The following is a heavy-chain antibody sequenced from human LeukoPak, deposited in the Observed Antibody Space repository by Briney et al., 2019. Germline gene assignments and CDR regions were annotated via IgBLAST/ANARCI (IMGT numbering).Heavy chain of an antibody. D-gene: IGHD1-1*01. Sequence: SETLSLTCTVSGGSISSYYWSWIRQPAGKGLEWIGRIYTSGSTDYNPSLKSRVTMSVDTSKNQFSLKLSSVTAADTAVYYCARDWSATGHFDYWGQGTLVTVSS. CDR3: ARDWSATGHFDY. J-gene: IGHJ4*02. V-gene: IGHV4-4*07. CDR2: IYTSGST. CDR1: GGSISSYY.